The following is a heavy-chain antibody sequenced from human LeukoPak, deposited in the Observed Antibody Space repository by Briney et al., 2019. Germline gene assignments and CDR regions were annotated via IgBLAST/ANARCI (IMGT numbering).Heavy chain of an antibody. V-gene: IGHV5-51*01. D-gene: IGHD6-6*01. CDR1: GYSFTNHW. CDR3: ARESIAARPRYFDY. Sequence: GESLKISCQGSGYSFTNHWIGWVRQMPGKGLEWVGIIYPGVSDTIYSPSFEGQVTISADKSISTAYLQWSSLKASDTAMYYCARESIAARPRYFDYWGQGTLVTVSS. J-gene: IGHJ4*02. CDR2: IYPGVSDT.